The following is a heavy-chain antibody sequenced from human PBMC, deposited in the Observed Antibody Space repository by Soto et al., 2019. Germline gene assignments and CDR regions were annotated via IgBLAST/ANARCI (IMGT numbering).Heavy chain of an antibody. CDR2: ISSSSSYI. J-gene: IGHJ1*01. Sequence: GGSLRLSCAASGFTFSSYSMNWVRQAPGKGLEWVSSISSSSSYIYYADSVKGRFTISRDNAKNSLYLQMNSLRAEDTAVYYCARHPPPGYYYDSSGYYGYFQHWGQGTPVTVSS. CDR1: GFTFSSYS. CDR3: ARHPPPGYYYDSSGYYGYFQH. D-gene: IGHD3-22*01. V-gene: IGHV3-21*01.